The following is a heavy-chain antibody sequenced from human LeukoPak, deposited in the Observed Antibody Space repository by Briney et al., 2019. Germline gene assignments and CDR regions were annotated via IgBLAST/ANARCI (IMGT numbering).Heavy chain of an antibody. CDR3: ARETPYGSLTFDY. J-gene: IGHJ4*02. Sequence: GGSLRLSCAASGFTFRSYSMSWVRQAPGKGLEWVANMQPDGGEKYYVDSVKGRFTVSRDNAKSSLYLQMNSLRAEDTAVYYCARETPYGSLTFDYWGLGTRVTVSS. CDR2: MQPDGGEK. CDR1: GFTFRSYS. D-gene: IGHD3-10*01. V-gene: IGHV3-7*03.